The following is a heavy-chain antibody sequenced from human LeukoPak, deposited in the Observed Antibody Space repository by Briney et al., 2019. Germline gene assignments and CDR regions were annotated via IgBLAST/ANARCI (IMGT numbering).Heavy chain of an antibody. CDR1: GFTFSSYA. CDR3: AKDHPDWGSSFEY. CDR2: ISGSGST. V-gene: IGHV3-23*01. J-gene: IGHJ4*02. D-gene: IGHD7-27*01. Sequence: QSGGSLRLSCAASGFTFSSYAMNWVRQAPGKGLEWVSAISGSGSTHYADSVKGRFTISRDNSKNTLYLHMNSLRADDTALYYCAKDHPDWGSSFEYWGQGTLVTVSS.